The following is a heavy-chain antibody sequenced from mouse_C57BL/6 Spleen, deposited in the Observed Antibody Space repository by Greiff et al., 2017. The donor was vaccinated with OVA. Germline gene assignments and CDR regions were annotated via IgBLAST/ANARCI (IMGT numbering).Heavy chain of an antibody. D-gene: IGHD2-12*01. Sequence: VQLQQPGAELVKPGASVKLSCKASGYTFTSYWMHWVKQRPGQGLEWIGMIHPNSGSTNYNEKFKSKATLTVDKSSSTAYMQLSSPTSEDSAVYYCARSERLHAMDYWGQGTSVTVSS. CDR2: IHPNSGST. V-gene: IGHV1-64*01. CDR3: ARSERLHAMDY. J-gene: IGHJ4*01. CDR1: GYTFTSYW.